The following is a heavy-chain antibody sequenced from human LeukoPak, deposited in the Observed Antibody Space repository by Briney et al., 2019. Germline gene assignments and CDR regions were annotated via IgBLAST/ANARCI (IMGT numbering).Heavy chain of an antibody. D-gene: IGHD2-15*01. J-gene: IGHJ4*02. CDR2: IWYDGSNK. CDR3: ARDRGGYCSGGSCYFFDY. V-gene: IGHV3-33*01. CDR1: GFTFSSYG. Sequence: GGSLRLSCAASGFTFSSYGTHWVRQAPGKGLEWVAVIWYDGSNKYYADSVKGRFTISRDNSKNTLYLQMNSLRAEDTAVYYCARDRGGYCSGGSCYFFDYWGQGTLVTVSS.